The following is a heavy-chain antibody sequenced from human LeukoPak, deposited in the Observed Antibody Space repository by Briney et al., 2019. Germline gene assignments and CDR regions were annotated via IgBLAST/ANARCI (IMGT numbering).Heavy chain of an antibody. D-gene: IGHD6-19*01. J-gene: IGHJ4*02. CDR1: GFSFSSYA. Sequence: GGSLRLSCAASGFSFSSYATSWVRQAPGKGLEWVSGITWNSDNLDYAESVRGRFTISRDNAKNSLYLQMNSLRLEDTAFYYCVKESEDSSGWATRYYFDYWGQGSLVTVSS. V-gene: IGHV3-9*01. CDR2: ITWNSDNL. CDR3: VKESEDSSGWATRYYFDY.